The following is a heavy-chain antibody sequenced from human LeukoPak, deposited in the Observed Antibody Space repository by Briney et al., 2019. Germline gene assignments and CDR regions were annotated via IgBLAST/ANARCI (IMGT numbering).Heavy chain of an antibody. CDR2: IWYDGSNK. J-gene: IGHJ6*02. CDR1: GFTFSSYG. V-gene: IGHV3-33*01. Sequence: GGSLRLSCAASGFTFSSYGMHWVRQAPGKGLEGVADIWYDGSNKYYADSVKGRFTISRDNSKNTLYLQMNSLRAEDTAVYYCAREALYYYYYGMDVWGQGTTVTVSS. CDR3: AREALYYYYYGMDV.